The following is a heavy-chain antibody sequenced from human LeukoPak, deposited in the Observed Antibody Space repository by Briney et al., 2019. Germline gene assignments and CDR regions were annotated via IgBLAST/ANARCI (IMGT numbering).Heavy chain of an antibody. V-gene: IGHV1-2*02. J-gene: IGHJ4*02. CDR3: AGGIYSNYEGFDY. CDR1: GYTFTGYY. Sequence: ASVKVSCKASGYTFTGYYMHWVRQAPGQGLEWMGWINPNSGGTNYAQKFQGRVTMSRDTSISTAYMELSRLRSDDTAVYYCAGGIYSNYEGFDYCGQGTLVTVSS. D-gene: IGHD4-11*01. CDR2: INPNSGGT.